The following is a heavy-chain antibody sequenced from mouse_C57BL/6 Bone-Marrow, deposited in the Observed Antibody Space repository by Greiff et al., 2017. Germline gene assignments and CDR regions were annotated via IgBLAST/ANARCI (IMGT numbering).Heavy chain of an antibody. D-gene: IGHD1-1*01. CDR3: ARLLGRNYYAMDY. Sequence: VKLVESGAELVRPGTSVKMSCKASGYTFTNYWIGWAKQRPGHGLEWIGDIYPGGGYTNYNEKFKGKATLTADKSSSTAYMQFSSLTSEDSAIYYCARLLGRNYYAMDYWGQGTSVTVSS. CDR2: IYPGGGYT. CDR1: GYTFTNYW. J-gene: IGHJ4*01. V-gene: IGHV1-63*01.